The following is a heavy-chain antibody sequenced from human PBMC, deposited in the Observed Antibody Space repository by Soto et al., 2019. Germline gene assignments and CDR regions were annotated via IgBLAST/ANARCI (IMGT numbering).Heavy chain of an antibody. CDR1: GFTFSTHG. J-gene: IGHJ6*02. Sequence: GGSLRLSCEVSGFTFSTHGMHWVRQAPGKGLEWVAGTSYDGTNKYYARSVQGRFTISRENSMKTLYLQMNSLRTEDTAVYYCAKDLSGARWYYDALDVWGQGTTVT. D-gene: IGHD2-15*01. CDR3: AKDLSGARWYYDALDV. CDR2: TSYDGTNK. V-gene: IGHV3-30*18.